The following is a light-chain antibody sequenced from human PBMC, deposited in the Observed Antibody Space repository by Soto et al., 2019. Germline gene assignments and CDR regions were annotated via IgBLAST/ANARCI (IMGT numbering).Light chain of an antibody. V-gene: IGKV3-20*01. CDR2: GAS. J-gene: IGKJ5*01. Sequence: ESVLTQSPATLSLSPGERATLSCRASQSVSNYLAWYQQKPGQAPRLLVYGASSRATGIPDRFSGFVSGTDFTLTISRLEPEDFAVYFCQQYGSSPITFGQGTRLEIK. CDR1: QSVSNY. CDR3: QQYGSSPIT.